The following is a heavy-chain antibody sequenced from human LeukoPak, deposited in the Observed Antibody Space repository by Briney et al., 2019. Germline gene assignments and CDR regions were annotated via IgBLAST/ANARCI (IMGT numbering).Heavy chain of an antibody. CDR3: ATEAPRSYRFDY. CDR2: VYTDGGTI. Sequence: ASVKVSCRAPGNIFTNYHIHWVRLAPGRGLEWMGAVYTDGGTITNTRSFQHGRVTMTRDVSTRTVYMELSSLSSEDTAVYYCATEAPRSYRFDYWGQEILVTVSS. J-gene: IGHJ4*02. CDR1: GNIFTNYH. V-gene: IGHV1-46*01. D-gene: IGHD3-10*01.